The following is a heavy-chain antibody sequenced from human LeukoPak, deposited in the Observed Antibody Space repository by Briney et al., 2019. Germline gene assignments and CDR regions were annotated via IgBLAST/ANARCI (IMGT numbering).Heavy chain of an antibody. V-gene: IGHV4-31*03. CDR2: ISNSGTT. J-gene: IGHJ3*02. CDR1: GDSVTSGGYF. D-gene: IGHD2-21*02. CDR3: ARDVVVTSSPDAFGI. Sequence: ASETLSLTCTVSGDSVTSGGYFWTWIRQHPGKGLEWIGYISNSGTTSYNPSLKSRVSISVDTSNNQFSLRLSSVTAADTAVYYCARDVVVTSSPDAFGIWGQGTMVTVSS.